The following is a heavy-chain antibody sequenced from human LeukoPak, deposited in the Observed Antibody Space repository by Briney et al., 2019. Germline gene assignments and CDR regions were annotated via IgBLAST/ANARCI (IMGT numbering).Heavy chain of an antibody. CDR1: GYTFTSYD. CDR2: MNPNSGNT. Sequence: GASVKVSCKASGYTFTSYDINWVRQATGQGLEWMGWMNPNSGNTGYAQKFQGRVTMTRDTSISTAYMELSSLRSEDTAVYYCARVSSMVRGVIMGYNWFDPWGQGTLVTVSS. CDR3: ARVSSMVRGVIMGYNWFDP. J-gene: IGHJ5*02. V-gene: IGHV1-8*01. D-gene: IGHD3-10*01.